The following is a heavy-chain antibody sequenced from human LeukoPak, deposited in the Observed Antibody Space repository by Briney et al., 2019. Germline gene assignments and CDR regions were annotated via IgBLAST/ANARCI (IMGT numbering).Heavy chain of an antibody. J-gene: IGHJ4*02. CDR3: ATGGYSYGVDY. Sequence: ASVKVSCKASVGTFSSYAISWVRQAPGQGLEWMGGIIPIFGTANYAQKFQGRVTITADESTSTAYMELSSLRSEDTAVYYCATGGYSYGVDYWGQGTLVTVSS. D-gene: IGHD5-18*01. CDR2: IIPIFGTA. CDR1: VGTFSSYA. V-gene: IGHV1-69*13.